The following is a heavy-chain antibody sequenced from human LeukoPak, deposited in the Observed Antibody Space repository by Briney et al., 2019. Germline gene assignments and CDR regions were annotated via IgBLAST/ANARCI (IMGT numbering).Heavy chain of an antibody. D-gene: IGHD3-22*01. V-gene: IGHV4-34*01. Sequence: SETLSLTCAVYGRSFSGYYWSWIRQPPGKGLEWIGEINHSGSTNYNPSLKSRVTISVDTSKNQFSLKLSSVTAADTAVYYCARYYYDSSGYPAFDYWGQGTLVTVSS. CDR2: INHSGST. CDR3: ARYYYDSSGYPAFDY. J-gene: IGHJ4*02. CDR1: GRSFSGYY.